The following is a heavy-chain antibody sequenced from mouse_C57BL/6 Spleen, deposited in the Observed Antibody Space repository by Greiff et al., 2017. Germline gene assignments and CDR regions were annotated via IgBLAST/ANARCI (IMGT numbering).Heavy chain of an antibody. CDR1: GYTFTDYN. V-gene: IGHV1-22*01. CDR3: AEGYYGSGYFDV. D-gene: IGHD1-1*01. CDR2: INPNNGGT. Sequence: EVQLQQSGPELVKPGASVKMSCKASGYTFTDYNMHWVKQSHGKSLEWIGYINPNNGGTSYNQKFKGKATLTVNKSSSTAYMELRSLTSADSAVYYGAEGYYGSGYFDVWGTGTTVTVSS. J-gene: IGHJ1*03.